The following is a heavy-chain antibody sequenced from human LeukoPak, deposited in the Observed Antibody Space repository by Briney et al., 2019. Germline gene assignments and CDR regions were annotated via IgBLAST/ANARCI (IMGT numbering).Heavy chain of an antibody. CDR2: IRYDGSNK. Sequence: GGSLRLSCAASGFTFSTYGMHWVRQAPGKGLEWVAFIRYDGSNKYYADSVKGRFTISRDNSKNTLYLQMNSLRVEDTAVYYCATLPYYYDSSGSYYFDYWGQGTLVTVSS. V-gene: IGHV3-30*02. CDR3: ATLPYYYDSSGSYYFDY. D-gene: IGHD3-22*01. CDR1: GFTFSTYG. J-gene: IGHJ4*02.